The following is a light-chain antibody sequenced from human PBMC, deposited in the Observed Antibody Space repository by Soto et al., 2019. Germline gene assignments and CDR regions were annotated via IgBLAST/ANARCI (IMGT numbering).Light chain of an antibody. J-gene: IGLJ2*01. V-gene: IGLV1-40*01. CDR3: QSYDTSLSGWVV. CDR1: SSNIGAGYD. CDR2: DNS. Sequence: QSVLTQPASVSGAPGQRVTISCTGGSSNIGAGYDVHWYRQLPGTAPELLIYDNSNRPSGVPTRFSGSKSGTSASLAITGLQADDEADYYCQSYDTSLSGWVVFGGGTKLTVL.